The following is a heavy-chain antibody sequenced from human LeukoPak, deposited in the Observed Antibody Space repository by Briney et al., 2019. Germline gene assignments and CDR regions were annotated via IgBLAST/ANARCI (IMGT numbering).Heavy chain of an antibody. Sequence: GESLKISCKGSGYSFTSYWIGWVRQMPGKGLEWMGIIYPGDSDTRYSPSFQGQVTISADKSISTAYLQWSSLKASDTAMYYCARGLRGYSYGYYFDYWGQGTLVTVSS. CDR1: GYSFTSYW. CDR3: ARGLRGYSYGYYFDY. J-gene: IGHJ4*02. D-gene: IGHD5-18*01. V-gene: IGHV5-51*01. CDR2: IYPGDSDT.